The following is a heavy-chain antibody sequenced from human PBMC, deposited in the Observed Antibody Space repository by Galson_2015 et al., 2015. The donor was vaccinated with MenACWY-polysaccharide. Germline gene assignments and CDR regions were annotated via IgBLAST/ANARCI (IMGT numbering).Heavy chain of an antibody. CDR1: GFTFGDYA. D-gene: IGHD3-3*01. Sequence: SLRLSCAASGFTFGDYAMHWVRQAPGKGLEWVSGISWNSGSIGYADSVKGRFTISRDNAKNSLYLQMNSLRAEDTALYYCAKGLRFLEWAWGGMDVWGQGTTVTVSS. V-gene: IGHV3-9*01. CDR3: AKGLRFLEWAWGGMDV. CDR2: ISWNSGSI. J-gene: IGHJ6*02.